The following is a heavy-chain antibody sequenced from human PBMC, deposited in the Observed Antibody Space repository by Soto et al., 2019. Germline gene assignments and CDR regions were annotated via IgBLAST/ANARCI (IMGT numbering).Heavy chain of an antibody. D-gene: IGHD3-10*01. CDR2: IYYSGST. CDR1: GGSISSYY. Sequence: SETLSLTCTVSGGSISSYYWSWIRQPPGKGLEWIGYIYYSGSTSYNPSIKSRVTISVDTSKNQFSLNLSSVTAADTAVYYCAREQSGWFGAFFDYWGQGTLVTVSS. J-gene: IGHJ4*02. V-gene: IGHV4-59*01. CDR3: AREQSGWFGAFFDY.